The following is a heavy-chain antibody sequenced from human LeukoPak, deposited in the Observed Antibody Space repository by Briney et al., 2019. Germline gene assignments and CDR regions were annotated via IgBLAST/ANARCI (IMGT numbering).Heavy chain of an antibody. CDR2: ISSSSYI. CDR1: GFTFSSYS. CDR3: ARDPSVAAAGTPEDFQH. D-gene: IGHD6-13*01. J-gene: IGHJ1*01. Sequence: AGGSLRLSCAASGFTFSSYSMNWVRQAPGKGLEWVSSISSSSYIYYADSVKGRFTISRDNAKNSLYLQMNSLRAEDTAVYYCARDPSVAAAGTPEDFQHWGQGTLVTVSS. V-gene: IGHV3-21*01.